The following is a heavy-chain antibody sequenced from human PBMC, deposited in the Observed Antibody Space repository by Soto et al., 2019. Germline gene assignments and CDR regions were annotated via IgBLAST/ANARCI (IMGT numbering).Heavy chain of an antibody. Sequence: QVQLVQSGAEVKKPGSSVKVSCKTSGVTFSNDIITWVRQAPGQGLELMGRIIPLLDIANYAQKFQGRVTITADKSTGTAYMELNSLRSEDTAVYYCARDSPIGSTFSGYDAIDYWGQGTLVTVSS. CDR3: ARDSPIGSTFSGYDAIDY. V-gene: IGHV1-69*08. CDR2: IIPLLDIA. CDR1: GVTFSNDI. J-gene: IGHJ4*02. D-gene: IGHD5-12*01.